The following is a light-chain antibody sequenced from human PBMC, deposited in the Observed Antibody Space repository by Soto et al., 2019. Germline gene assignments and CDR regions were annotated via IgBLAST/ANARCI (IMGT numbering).Light chain of an antibody. Sequence: QSVLTQPPSVSGSPGQAVTMSCTGTSGDVGSYNRVSWYQQAPGTAPKLMIYEVNNRPSGVPDRFSGSKSGNTASLTISGLQAEDEADYYCSSYTSNSTYVFGPGTRSPS. CDR1: SGDVGSYNR. J-gene: IGLJ1*01. V-gene: IGLV2-18*02. CDR3: SSYTSNSTYV. CDR2: EVN.